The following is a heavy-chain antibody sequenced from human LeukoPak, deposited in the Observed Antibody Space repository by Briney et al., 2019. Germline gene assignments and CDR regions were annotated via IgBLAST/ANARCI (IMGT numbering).Heavy chain of an antibody. Sequence: GGSLILSCAASGFTFSSYAMHWVRQAPGKGLEWVAVISYDGSNKYYADSVKGRFTISRDNSKNTLYLQMNSLRAEDTAVYYCARGSYYYYYMDVWGKGTTVTVSS. CDR2: ISYDGSNK. V-gene: IGHV3-30*01. CDR1: GFTFSSYA. J-gene: IGHJ6*03. CDR3: ARGSYYYYYMDV.